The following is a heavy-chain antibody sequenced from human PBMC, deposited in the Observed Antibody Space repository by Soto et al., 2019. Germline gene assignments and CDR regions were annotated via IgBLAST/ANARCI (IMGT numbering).Heavy chain of an antibody. J-gene: IGHJ3*02. CDR3: TQRTGPYYYGSGSPNDAFDI. D-gene: IGHD3-10*01. Sequence: GGSLRLSCAASGFTFSGSAMHWVRQASGKGLEWVGRIRSKANSYATAYAASVKGRFTISRDDSKNTAYLQMNSLKTEDTAVYYCTQRTGPYYYGSGSPNDAFDIWGQGAMVTVSS. V-gene: IGHV3-73*01. CDR1: GFTFSGSA. CDR2: IRSKANSYAT.